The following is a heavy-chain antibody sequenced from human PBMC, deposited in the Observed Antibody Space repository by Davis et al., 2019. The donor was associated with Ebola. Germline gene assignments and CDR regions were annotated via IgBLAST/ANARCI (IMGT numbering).Heavy chain of an antibody. CDR1: GFTFSTYG. J-gene: IGHJ4*02. V-gene: IGHV3-30*02. D-gene: IGHD6-19*01. CDR3: AKVGGSGWPLDY. Sequence: PGGSLRLSCAASGFTFSTYGMHWVRQAPGKGLEWVAFIRYDGSNKYYADSVKGRFTISRDNSKNTLYLQMNSLRAEDTAVYYCAKVGGSGWPLDYWGQGTLVTVSP. CDR2: IRYDGSNK.